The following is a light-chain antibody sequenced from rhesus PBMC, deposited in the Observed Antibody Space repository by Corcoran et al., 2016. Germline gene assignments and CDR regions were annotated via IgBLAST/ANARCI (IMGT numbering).Light chain of an antibody. CDR2: YAS. J-gene: IGKJ2*01. V-gene: IGKV1-19*01. Sequence: DIQMTQSPSSLSASVGDKVTINCHASQGISSWLAWYQQKPGKTPKPLIYYASVLQRGVPSRFSGSGYGTDYTLTISSLQPEDCATYYCQQYDDLPYSFGQGTKVEI. CDR3: QQYDDLPYS. CDR1: QGISSW.